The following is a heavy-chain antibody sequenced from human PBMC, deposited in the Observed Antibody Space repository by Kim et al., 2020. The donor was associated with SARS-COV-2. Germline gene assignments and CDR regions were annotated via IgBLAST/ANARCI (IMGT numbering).Heavy chain of an antibody. CDR1: GYSFTSYW. CDR3: ARHIGVGFVVVTAD. J-gene: IGHJ4*02. CDR2: IDPSDSYT. D-gene: IGHD2-21*02. Sequence: GESLKISCKGSGYSFTSYWISWVRQMPGKVLECMGRIDPSDSYTNYTPSFQGHVTISADKSISTAYLQWSSLKASDTAMYYCARHIGVGFVVVTADWGQGTLVTVSS. V-gene: IGHV5-10-1*01.